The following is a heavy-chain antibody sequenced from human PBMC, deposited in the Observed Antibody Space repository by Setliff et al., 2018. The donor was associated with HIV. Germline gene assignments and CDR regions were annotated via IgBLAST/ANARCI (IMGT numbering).Heavy chain of an antibody. D-gene: IGHD3-3*01. CDR1: GGSFSAYH. V-gene: IGHV4-34*01. Sequence: SETLSLTCAVYGGSFSAYHWSWIRQTPGKGLEWLGEINHSGSTAYNLAIESRVSMSIDTSKNQLSLKLTSVTAADTAIYYCARGRDYTGSWFRPLYLDFWGHGNLVTVSS. CDR3: ARGRDYTGSWFRPLYLDF. J-gene: IGHJ4*01. CDR2: INHSGST.